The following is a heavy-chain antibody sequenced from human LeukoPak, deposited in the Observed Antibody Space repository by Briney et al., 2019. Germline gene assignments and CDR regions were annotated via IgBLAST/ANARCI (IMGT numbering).Heavy chain of an antibody. V-gene: IGHV4-39*01. CDR1: GDSISSSSYY. CDR2: IYYTGYT. D-gene: IGHD3-22*01. CDR3: ASYSYYYDSSGYFDY. J-gene: IGHJ4*02. Sequence: PSETLSLTCTVSGDSISSSSYYWGWIRQPPGTGLEWIGSIYYTGYTYDNPSLRSRITMSVDTPKNQFSLQLSSVTAADTAVYYCASYSYYYDSSGYFDYWGQGTLVTVSS.